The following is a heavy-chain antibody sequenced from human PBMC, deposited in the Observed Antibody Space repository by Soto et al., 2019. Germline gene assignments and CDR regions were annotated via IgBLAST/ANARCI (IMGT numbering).Heavy chain of an antibody. Sequence: ASVKVSCKASGYTFTGYYMHWVRQAPGQGLEWVGWINPNSGGTNYAQMFQGRVTMTRDTSISTAYMELSRLRSDDTAVYYCARVWGDYCERSGPKPKDAFDIWGQGTMVTVSS. V-gene: IGHV1-2*02. D-gene: IGHD3-22*01. J-gene: IGHJ3*02. CDR2: INPNSGGT. CDR1: GYTFTGYY. CDR3: ARVWGDYCERSGPKPKDAFDI.